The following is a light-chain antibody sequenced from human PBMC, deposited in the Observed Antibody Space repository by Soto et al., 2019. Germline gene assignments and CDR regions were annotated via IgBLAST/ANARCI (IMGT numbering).Light chain of an antibody. CDR2: EVS. V-gene: IGLV2-14*01. CDR3: NSYTSSSALYV. CDR1: SSDIGAYKY. Sequence: QSVLTQPASVSGSPGQSITISCTGTSSDIGAYKYVSWYQQHPGKAPKLILYEVSNRPSGVSNRFSGFKSGNTASLTITGLQAEDEADYYCNSYTSSSALYVFGTGTQLTVL. J-gene: IGLJ1*01.